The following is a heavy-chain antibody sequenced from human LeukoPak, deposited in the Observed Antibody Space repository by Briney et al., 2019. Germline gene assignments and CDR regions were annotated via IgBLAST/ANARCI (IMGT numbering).Heavy chain of an antibody. J-gene: IGHJ1*01. CDR3: ATDLGGGWSGLF. CDR1: GYTLTELS. V-gene: IGHV1-24*01. D-gene: IGHD6-19*01. Sequence: ASVKVSCKVSGYTLTELSMHWVRQAPGKGLEWMGGFDPEDGETIYAQKFQGRVTMTEDTSTDTAYMELSSLRSEDTAVYYCATDLGGGWSGLFWGQGTLVTVSS. CDR2: FDPEDGET.